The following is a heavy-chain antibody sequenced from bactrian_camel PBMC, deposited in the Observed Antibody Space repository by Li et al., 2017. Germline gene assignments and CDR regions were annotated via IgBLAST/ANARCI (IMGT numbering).Heavy chain of an antibody. V-gene: IGHV3S55*01. D-gene: IGHD7*01. Sequence: HVQLVESGGGSVQVGGSLRLSCQASGFTLGDSRMAWYRQAPGNACELVSSTRSEGNTHLIDAVKGRFTVSQDNTKNTMYLQMNSLKPEDTAVYYCAARVQIPSRYCPGDPTTGHWGQGTQVTVS. CDR1: GFTLGDSR. CDR2: TRSEGNT. J-gene: IGHJ4*01. CDR3: AARVQIPSRYCPGDPTTGH.